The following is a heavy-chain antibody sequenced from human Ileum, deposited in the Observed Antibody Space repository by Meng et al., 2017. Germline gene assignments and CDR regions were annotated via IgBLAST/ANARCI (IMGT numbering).Heavy chain of an antibody. V-gene: IGHV3-21*01. CDR1: GFTFSPYT. Sequence: GESLKISCAASGFTFSPYTMDWVRQAPGKGLEWVSSIIGSGNNIYYADSVKGRFTVSRDNAKSSLYLQMNSLRDEDTAVYYCARERAGYYYDYWGQGTLVTVSS. J-gene: IGHJ4*02. CDR2: IIGSGNNI. D-gene: IGHD3-9*01. CDR3: ARERAGYYYDY.